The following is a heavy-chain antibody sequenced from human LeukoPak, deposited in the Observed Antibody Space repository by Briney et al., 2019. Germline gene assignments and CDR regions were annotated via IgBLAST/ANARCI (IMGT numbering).Heavy chain of an antibody. V-gene: IGHV4-61*08. CDR1: GGSISSGGYS. Sequence: SETLSLTCAVSGGSISSGGYSWSWIRQPPGKGLEWIGRIYTSGSTNYNPSLKSRVTMSVDTSKNQFSLKLSSVTAADTAVYYCARDPDGSSSWYVGAFDIWGQGTMVTVSS. J-gene: IGHJ3*02. CDR2: IYTSGST. D-gene: IGHD6-13*01. CDR3: ARDPDGSSSWYVGAFDI.